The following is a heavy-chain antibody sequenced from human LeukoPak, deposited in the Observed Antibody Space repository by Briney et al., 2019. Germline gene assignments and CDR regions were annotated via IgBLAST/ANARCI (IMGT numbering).Heavy chain of an antibody. V-gene: IGHV3-23*01. Sequence: RGSLRLSCEASGFTPSDYAMSWVRQAPGKGLEWVSSIDGGGGDPWYANSAKGRFTVSRDNSGNTLYLQMTALRAEDTAVYYCAARRPHYGDYVYWGLGTLVTVSS. CDR1: GFTPSDYA. CDR2: IDGGGGDP. D-gene: IGHD4-17*01. J-gene: IGHJ4*02. CDR3: AARRPHYGDYVY.